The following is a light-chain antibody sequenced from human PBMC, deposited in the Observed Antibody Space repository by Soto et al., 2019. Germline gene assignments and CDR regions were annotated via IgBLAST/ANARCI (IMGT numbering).Light chain of an antibody. CDR1: QSISDH. CDR3: QQTYRTPPT. J-gene: IGKJ1*01. CDR2: AAS. V-gene: IGKV1-39*01. Sequence: DIQMTQSPSSLSASVGDRITITCRASQSISDHLNWYQQKPGKAPNLQIYAASNLQSGVPSRFSGSGSATYYTLTISSLPPEDFATYYDQQTYRTPPTCGQRTKEEIK.